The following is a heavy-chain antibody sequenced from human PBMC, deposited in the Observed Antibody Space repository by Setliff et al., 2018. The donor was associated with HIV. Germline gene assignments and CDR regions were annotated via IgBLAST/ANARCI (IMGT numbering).Heavy chain of an antibody. CDR2: IYHSGNT. V-gene: IGHV4-38-2*02. CDR3: ARGQGCGGGCHYAFEM. Sequence: SETLSLTCTVSGDSISSDFYWGRIRQPPGKGLEWIGSIYHSGNTYYMPSLQSRVTISVDMSKIQFSLNLNSVTAADTAVYYCARGQGCGGGCHYAFEMWGQGTMVTVS. J-gene: IGHJ3*02. CDR1: GDSISSDFY. D-gene: IGHD2-21*02.